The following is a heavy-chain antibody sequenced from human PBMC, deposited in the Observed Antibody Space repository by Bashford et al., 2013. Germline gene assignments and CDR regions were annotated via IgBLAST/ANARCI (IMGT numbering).Heavy chain of an antibody. Sequence: VRQAPGKGLEWLSGISGVGFTTYYADSVKGRFTISRDNSKHTLYLQMDSLRVEDTAVYYCASDKVGATRNAFDIWGQGTMVTVSS. D-gene: IGHD1-26*01. J-gene: IGHJ3*02. V-gene: IGHV3-23*01. CDR3: ASDKVGATRNAFDI. CDR2: ISGVGFTT.